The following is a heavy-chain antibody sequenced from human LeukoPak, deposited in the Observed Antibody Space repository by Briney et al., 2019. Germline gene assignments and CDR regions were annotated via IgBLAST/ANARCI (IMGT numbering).Heavy chain of an antibody. D-gene: IGHD3-16*01. Sequence: GGSLRLSCAASGFTFSSYSMNWVRQAPGKGLEWISSISSSSSYIYYADSVKGRFTISRDNAKNSLYLQMSNLRAEDTAVYFCARGGGLDVWGQGATVTVSS. V-gene: IGHV3-21*04. J-gene: IGHJ6*02. CDR3: ARGGGLDV. CDR2: ISSSSSYI. CDR1: GFTFSSYS.